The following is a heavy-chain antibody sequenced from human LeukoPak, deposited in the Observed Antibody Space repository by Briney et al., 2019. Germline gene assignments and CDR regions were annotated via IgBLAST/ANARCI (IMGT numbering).Heavy chain of an antibody. CDR1: GHTFTGYY. V-gene: IGHV1-2*02. D-gene: IGHD4-17*01. J-gene: IGHJ4*02. Sequence: ASVKVSCKASGHTFTGYYMHWVRQAPGQGLEWMGWINPNSGGTNYAQKFQGRVTMTRDTSISTAYMELSRLRSEDTAVYYCARMIRGRTTVDFDHWGQGTLVTVSS. CDR3: ARMIRGRTTVDFDH. CDR2: INPNSGGT.